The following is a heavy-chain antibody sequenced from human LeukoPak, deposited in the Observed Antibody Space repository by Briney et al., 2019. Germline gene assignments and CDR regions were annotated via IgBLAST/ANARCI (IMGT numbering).Heavy chain of an antibody. J-gene: IGHJ4*02. CDR2: MNPNSGDT. CDR3: ARGGGYCSGSSCYSSRPGFDY. V-gene: IGHV1-8*01. D-gene: IGHD2-15*01. Sequence: ASVKVSCKASGYTFTTYDIDWSRQAPGQGLEWMGWMNPNSGDTGFAQKFQGRVTMTRNSPISTAYMELSSLRSEDTAVYYCARGGGYCSGSSCYSSRPGFDYWGQGTLVTVSS. CDR1: GYTFTTYD.